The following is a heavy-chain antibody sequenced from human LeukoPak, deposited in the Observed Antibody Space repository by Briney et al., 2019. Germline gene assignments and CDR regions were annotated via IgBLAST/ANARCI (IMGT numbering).Heavy chain of an antibody. Sequence: GGSLRLSCAASGFTVSSNYMSWVRQAPGRGLEWVSVIYSGGSTYYADSVKGRFTISRDNSKNTLYLQMNSLRAEDTAVYYCAREAVAGTSDYWGQGTLSPSPQ. J-gene: IGHJ4*02. CDR1: GFTVSSNY. CDR3: AREAVAGTSDY. CDR2: IYSGGST. D-gene: IGHD6-19*01. V-gene: IGHV3-53*01.